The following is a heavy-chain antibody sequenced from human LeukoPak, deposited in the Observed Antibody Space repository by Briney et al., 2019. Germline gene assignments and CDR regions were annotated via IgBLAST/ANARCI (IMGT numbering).Heavy chain of an antibody. CDR3: ARDRSVTHFDH. J-gene: IGHJ4*02. CDR2: IWYDGSNK. D-gene: IGHD4-23*01. V-gene: IGHV3-33*01. CDR1: GFTFSNYG. Sequence: GGSLRLSCGASGFTFSNYGMHWVRQAPGKGLEWVAVIWYDGSNKYYADSVKGRFTISKDNSKNTLYLQMNSLRAEDTAVYYCARDRSVTHFDHWGQGTLVTVSS.